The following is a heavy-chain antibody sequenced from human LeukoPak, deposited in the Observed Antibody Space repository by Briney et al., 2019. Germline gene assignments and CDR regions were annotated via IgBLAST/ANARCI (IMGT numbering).Heavy chain of an antibody. Sequence: GGSLRLSCRASGFTFTSFAMTWVRQAPGKGLEWVANIKQDGSEKYYVDSVKGRFTISRDNAKNSLYLQMNSLRAEDTAVYYCATGPGHGWWLHWGQGTLVTVSS. CDR1: GFTFTSFA. CDR2: IKQDGSEK. D-gene: IGHD5-12*01. CDR3: ATGPGHGWWLH. J-gene: IGHJ4*02. V-gene: IGHV3-7*01.